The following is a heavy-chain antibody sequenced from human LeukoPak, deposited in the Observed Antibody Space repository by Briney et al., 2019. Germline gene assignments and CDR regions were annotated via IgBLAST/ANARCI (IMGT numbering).Heavy chain of an antibody. V-gene: IGHV4-59*01. D-gene: IGHD3-22*01. CDR2: IYYSGST. CDR3: ARGHYYDSSGYGFDY. Sequence: SETLSLTCTVSGGSISSYYWNWIRQPPGKGLEWIGYIYYSGSTNYNPSLKSRVTISVDTSKNQFSLKLSSVTAADTAVYYCARGHYYDSSGYGFDYWGQGTLVTVSS. CDR1: GGSISSYY. J-gene: IGHJ4*02.